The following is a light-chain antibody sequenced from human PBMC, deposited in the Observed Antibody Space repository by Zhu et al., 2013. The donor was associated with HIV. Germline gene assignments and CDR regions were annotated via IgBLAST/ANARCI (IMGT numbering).Light chain of an antibody. CDR1: SSNIGSNY. Sequence: QSVLTQPPSASGTPGQRVTVSCSGGSSNIGSNYVSWYQQLPGTAPKLIMSRNDERPSGVPDRFSGSKSGTSASLAISGLRSDDEADYYCASWDDSLKTYVFGTGTKVTVL. CDR2: RND. J-gene: IGLJ1*01. CDR3: ASWDDSLKTYV. V-gene: IGLV1-47*01.